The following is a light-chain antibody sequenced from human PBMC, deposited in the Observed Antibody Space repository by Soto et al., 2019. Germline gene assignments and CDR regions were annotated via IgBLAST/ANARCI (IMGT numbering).Light chain of an antibody. CDR2: STK. CDR1: SGSVSTSDY. CDR3: VLYLGSGIGV. Sequence: TVVTQEPSFSVSPGRTVTLTCGLSSGSVSTSDYPSWYQQTPGQAPRTLIYSTKTRSSGVPDRFSGSILGNKAALTITGAQADDESDYYCVLYLGSGIGVFGGGTKVTVL. J-gene: IGLJ3*02. V-gene: IGLV8-61*01.